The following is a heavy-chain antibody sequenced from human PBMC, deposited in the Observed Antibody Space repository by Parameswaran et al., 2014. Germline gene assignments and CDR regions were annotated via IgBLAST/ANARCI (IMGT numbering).Heavy chain of an antibody. Sequence: WIRQPPGKGLVWVSRINSDGSSTSYADSVKGRFTISRDNAKNTLYLQMNSLRAEDTAVYYCARKYQLPDYWGQGTLVTVSS. CDR3: ARKYQLPDY. V-gene: IGHV3-74*01. CDR2: INSDGSST. J-gene: IGHJ4*02. D-gene: IGHD2-2*01.